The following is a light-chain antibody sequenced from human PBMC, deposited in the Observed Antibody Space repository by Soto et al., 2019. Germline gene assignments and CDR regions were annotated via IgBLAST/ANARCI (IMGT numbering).Light chain of an antibody. CDR3: QQVNSYPLT. V-gene: IGKV1-9*01. Sequence: IQMTQSPSSLSASVGDRVTITCRASQDISSYLAWYQQKAGKVPKLLIYAASSLQSGVPSRFSGSGSGTDFTLTISSLQPEDFATYYCQQVNSYPLTFGQGTRLEIK. CDR1: QDISSY. CDR2: AAS. J-gene: IGKJ5*01.